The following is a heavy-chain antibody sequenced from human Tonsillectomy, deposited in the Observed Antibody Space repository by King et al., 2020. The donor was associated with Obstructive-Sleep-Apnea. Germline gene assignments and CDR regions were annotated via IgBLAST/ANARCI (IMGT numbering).Heavy chain of an antibody. CDR2: IYYSGST. CDR3: ASARYYYDGMDV. Sequence: QLQESGPGLVKPSETLSLTCTVSGGSISSYYWSWIRLPPGKGLEWIGYIYYSGSTNYNPSPKSRVTISVDTSKNQFSLKLNSVTAADTAVYYCASARYYYDGMDVWGQGTTVTVSS. V-gene: IGHV4-59*08. J-gene: IGHJ6*02. CDR1: GGSISSYY. D-gene: IGHD6-6*01.